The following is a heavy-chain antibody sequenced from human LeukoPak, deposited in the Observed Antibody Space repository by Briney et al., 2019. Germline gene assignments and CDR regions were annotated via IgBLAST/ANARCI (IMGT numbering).Heavy chain of an antibody. CDR2: INPNSGGT. V-gene: IGHV1-2*02. J-gene: IGHJ4*02. CDR3: ARGGPDYYDSSGYLPD. Sequence: ASVKVSCKASGYTFTGYYMHWVRQAPGQGLEWMGWINPNSGGTNYAQKFQGRVTMTRDTCISTAYMELSRLRSDDTAVYYCARGGPDYYDSSGYLPDWGQGTLVTVSS. CDR1: GYTFTGYY. D-gene: IGHD3-22*01.